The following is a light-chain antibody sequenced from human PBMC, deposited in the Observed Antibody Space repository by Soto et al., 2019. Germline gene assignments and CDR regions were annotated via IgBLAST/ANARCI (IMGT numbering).Light chain of an antibody. Sequence: ALTQPRSVSGSPGQSVTISCTGTSSDVGGYNYVSWYQQHPGKAPKLMIYDVSKRPSGVPDRFSGSKSGNTASLTISGLQAEDEADYYCCSYAGSYTHYVFGTGTKVTVL. CDR1: SSDVGGYNY. CDR3: CSYAGSYTHYV. CDR2: DVS. V-gene: IGLV2-11*01. J-gene: IGLJ1*01.